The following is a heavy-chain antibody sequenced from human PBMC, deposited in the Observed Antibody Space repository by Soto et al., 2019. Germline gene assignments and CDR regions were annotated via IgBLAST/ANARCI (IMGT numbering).Heavy chain of an antibody. CDR3: AHAYGGRSLY. J-gene: IGHJ4*02. Sequence: QITLKESGPTLVKPTQTLTLTCTFSGFSLTTDRVGVGWIRQPPGEALEWLAVIYWDDSKTYRPSLESRLTITKDTSKNQVALTMTYTYSLDTATYYCAHAYGGRSLYWGQGTLVTVSS. V-gene: IGHV2-5*02. CDR2: IYWDDSK. D-gene: IGHD1-26*01. CDR1: GFSLTTDRVG.